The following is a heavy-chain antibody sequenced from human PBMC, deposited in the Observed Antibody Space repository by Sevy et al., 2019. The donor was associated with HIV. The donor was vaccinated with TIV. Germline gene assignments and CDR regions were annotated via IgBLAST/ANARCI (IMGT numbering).Heavy chain of an antibody. J-gene: IGHJ4*02. CDR2: MNQDGTER. V-gene: IGHV3-7*01. CDR1: GFSFSTYW. Sequence: GGSLRLSCAASGFSFSTYWMTWVRQAPGKGLEWVATMNQDGTERDYVDSVKGRFTISRVNTKTSLFLQMNSLSAEDTGVYYCVREGLAGFSYSLDCWGQGTLVTVSS. D-gene: IGHD5-18*01. CDR3: VREGLAGFSYSLDC.